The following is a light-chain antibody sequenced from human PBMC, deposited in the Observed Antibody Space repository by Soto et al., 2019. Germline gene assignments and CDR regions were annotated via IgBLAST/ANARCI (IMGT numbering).Light chain of an antibody. J-gene: IGKJ3*01. CDR1: QSVSSNS. CDR3: QQYGTSLGT. CDR2: DAS. Sequence: EIVLTQSPGTLSLSPGERVTLSCRASQSVSSNSLSWYQQKPGQTPRLLIYDASRRATGIPDRFSGSGSGTDFTLTIIRLEPEDFAVYYCQQYGTSLGTFGPGTRVDIK. V-gene: IGKV3-20*01.